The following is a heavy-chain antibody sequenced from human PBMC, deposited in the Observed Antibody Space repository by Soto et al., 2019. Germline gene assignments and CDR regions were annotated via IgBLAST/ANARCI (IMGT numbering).Heavy chain of an antibody. D-gene: IGHD4-17*01. Sequence: KPGGSLRLSCAASGFTFSSYSMNWVRQAPGKGLEWVSSISSSSSYIYYADSVKGRFTISRDNAKNSLYLQMNSLRAEDTAVYYCASPVGDYGGYYFDYWGQGTLVTVSS. CDR2: ISSSSSYI. J-gene: IGHJ4*02. CDR1: GFTFSSYS. V-gene: IGHV3-21*01. CDR3: ASPVGDYGGYYFDY.